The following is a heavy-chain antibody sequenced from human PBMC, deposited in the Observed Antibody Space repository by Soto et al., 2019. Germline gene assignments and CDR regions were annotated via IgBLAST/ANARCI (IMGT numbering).Heavy chain of an antibody. CDR2: IFPIFETA. Sequence: QVQLVQSGAEVQKPGSSVQVSCKASGDTFSSYAISWVRQAPGQGLEWMGGIFPIFETAQYAQNFHGRVTLTPDESTSTAYMELSSLRSEDTDIDYCERVVSRAAAMWGGFQDWGRGTLVTVSS. CDR3: ERVVSRAAAMWGGFQD. V-gene: IGHV1-69*01. J-gene: IGHJ1*01. D-gene: IGHD2-2*01. CDR1: GDTFSSYA.